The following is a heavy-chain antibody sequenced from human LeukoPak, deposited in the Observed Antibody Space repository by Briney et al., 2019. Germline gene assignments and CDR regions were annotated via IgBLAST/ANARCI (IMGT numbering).Heavy chain of an antibody. CDR3: ARGFTGMIVVVDQSYYYYMDV. Sequence: SETLSLTCAVYGGSFSRYYWNGIRQPPGKGLEGIGEINHSGSTNYNPSLTSLVTISVDTSKNQFSLKLSSVTAADTAVYYCARGFTGMIVVVDQSYYYYMDVWVKGTTVTVPS. J-gene: IGHJ6*03. D-gene: IGHD3-22*01. CDR1: GGSFSRYY. CDR2: INHSGST. V-gene: IGHV4-34*01.